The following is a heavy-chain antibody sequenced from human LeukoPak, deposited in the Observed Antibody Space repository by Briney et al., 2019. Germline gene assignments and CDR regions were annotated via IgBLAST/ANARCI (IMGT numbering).Heavy chain of an antibody. V-gene: IGHV4-39*07. J-gene: IGHJ4*02. CDR3: ARIGGIRYFDQCIDY. D-gene: IGHD3-9*01. Sequence: SETLSLTCTVSGGSISSSSYYWGWIRQPPGKGLEWIGSIYYSGSTYYNPSLKSRVTISVDASKNQFSLKLSSVTAADTAVYYCARIGGIRYFDQCIDYWGQGTLVTVSS. CDR1: GGSISSSSYY. CDR2: IYYSGST.